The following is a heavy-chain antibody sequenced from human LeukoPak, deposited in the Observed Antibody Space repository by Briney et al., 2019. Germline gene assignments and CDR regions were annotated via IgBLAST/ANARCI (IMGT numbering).Heavy chain of an antibody. Sequence: SETLSLTCTVSGGSISSSSYYWGWIRQPPGKGLEWIGSIYYSGSTYYNPSLKSRVTISVDTSKDQFSLKLSSVTAADTAIYYCARAGDAFDIWGQGTVVTVSS. V-gene: IGHV4-39*01. J-gene: IGHJ3*02. CDR2: IYYSGST. CDR1: GGSISSSSYY. CDR3: ARAGDAFDI.